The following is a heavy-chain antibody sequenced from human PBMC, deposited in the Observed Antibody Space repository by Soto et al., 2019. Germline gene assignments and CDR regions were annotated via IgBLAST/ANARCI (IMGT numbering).Heavy chain of an antibody. V-gene: IGHV3-7*01. CDR2: INQGGTER. D-gene: IGHD4-4*01. CDR1: GFPFTVFW. CDR3: ARDGPIQQLGQSYQF. Sequence: LRLSCAASGFPFTVFWMSWVRQVPGKGLEWVAMINQGGTERYYVDSVKGRFTISRDNAANLVYLQMDSLRGEDTAVYYCARDGPIQQLGQSYQFWGQGTLVTVSS. J-gene: IGHJ1*01.